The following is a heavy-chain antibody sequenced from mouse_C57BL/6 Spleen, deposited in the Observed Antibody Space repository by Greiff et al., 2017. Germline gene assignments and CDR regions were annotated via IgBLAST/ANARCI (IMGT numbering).Heavy chain of an antibody. CDR3: ARGNRNYEGFAY. Sequence: VQLQQSGAELVKPGASVKLSCTASGFNIKDYYMHWVKQRTEQGLEWIGRIDPEDDETKYAPPFQGKATITAATSSNTAYLQLSSLTSEDTAVXYCARGNRNYEGFAYWGQGTLVTVSA. CDR2: IDPEDDET. V-gene: IGHV14-2*01. CDR1: GFNIKDYY. J-gene: IGHJ3*01. D-gene: IGHD2-5*01.